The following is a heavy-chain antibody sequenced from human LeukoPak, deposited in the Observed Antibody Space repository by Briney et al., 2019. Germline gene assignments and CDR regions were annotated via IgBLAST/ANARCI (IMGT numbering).Heavy chain of an antibody. Sequence: SETLSLTCTVSGGSISSSSYYWGWIRQPPGKGLEWIGSIYYSGSTYYNPSLKSRVTISVDTSKNQFSLKLSSVTAADTAVYYCASLTGCSSTSCYAYFDYWGQGTLVTVSS. D-gene: IGHD2-2*01. V-gene: IGHV4-39*01. CDR3: ASLTGCSSTSCYAYFDY. J-gene: IGHJ4*02. CDR1: GGSISSSSYY. CDR2: IYYSGST.